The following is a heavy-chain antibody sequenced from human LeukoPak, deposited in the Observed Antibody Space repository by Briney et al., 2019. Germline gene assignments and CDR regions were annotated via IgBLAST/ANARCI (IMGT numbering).Heavy chain of an antibody. CDR3: AKNVNGGNWYYFDH. V-gene: IGHV3-23*01. D-gene: IGHD1-20*01. J-gene: IGHJ4*02. CDR1: GFTFNNYA. Sequence: PGGSLRLSCAASGFTFNNYAVGWVRQAPGKGLEWVSAISGGGVSTYYADSVKGRFTISRDNPKTTLYLQMNSLRAEDTAVYYCAKNVNGGNWYYFDHWGQGTLVTVSS. CDR2: ISGGGVST.